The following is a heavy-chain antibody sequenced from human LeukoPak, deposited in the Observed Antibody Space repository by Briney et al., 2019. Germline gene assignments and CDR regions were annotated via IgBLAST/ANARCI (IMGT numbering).Heavy chain of an antibody. CDR3: ARGTGTMVRGVIRSYYYMDV. D-gene: IGHD3-10*01. Sequence: PSETLSPTCAVYGGSFSGYYWSWIRQPPGKGLEWIGEINHSGSTNYNPSLKSRVTISVDTSKNQFSLKLSSVTAADTAVYYCARGTGTMVRGVIRSYYYMDVWGKGTTVTVSS. CDR2: INHSGST. J-gene: IGHJ6*03. V-gene: IGHV4-34*01. CDR1: GGSFSGYY.